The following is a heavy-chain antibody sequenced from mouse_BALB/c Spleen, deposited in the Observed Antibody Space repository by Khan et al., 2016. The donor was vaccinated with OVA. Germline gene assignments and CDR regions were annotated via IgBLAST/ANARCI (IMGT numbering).Heavy chain of an antibody. J-gene: IGHJ4*01. CDR2: IGPGSSNA. CDR3: ARSNYYGSCLDAMDY. V-gene: IGHV1S41*01. CDR1: GYTFTSYW. D-gene: IGHD1-1*01. Sequence: DVVKPGASVKLSCKASGYTFTSYWINWIKQRPGQGLEWVGHIGPGSSNAYYNEIFKGKAILTVDTSSRIAYIQISSLSSEDSAVYVCARSNYYGSCLDAMDYWGQGTSVTVSS.